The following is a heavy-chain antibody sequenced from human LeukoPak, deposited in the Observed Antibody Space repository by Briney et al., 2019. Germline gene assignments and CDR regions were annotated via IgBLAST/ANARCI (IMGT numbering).Heavy chain of an antibody. CDR1: GGSFSGYY. V-gene: IGHV4-34*01. CDR3: ARNGPYDFWSGYNWFDP. Sequence: SETLSLTCAVYGGSFSGYYWSWIRQPPGKGLEWIGEINHSGSTNYNPSLKSRVTISVDTSKNQFSLKLSSVTAADTAVYYCARNGPYDFWSGYNWFDPWGQGTLVTVSS. CDR2: INHSGST. J-gene: IGHJ5*02. D-gene: IGHD3-3*01.